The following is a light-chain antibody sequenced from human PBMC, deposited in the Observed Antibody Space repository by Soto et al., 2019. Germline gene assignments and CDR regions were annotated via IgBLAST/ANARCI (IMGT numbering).Light chain of an antibody. V-gene: IGLV2-8*01. Sequence: QSALTQPPSASGSPGQSVTISCTGTSSDVGYYDYVSWYQQHPGKAPKLMIYEVTKRPSGVPDRFSGSKSGNTASLTVSGLQAEDEADYFCSSYAGSNNPYVFGTGTKLTV. CDR2: EVT. CDR1: SSDVGYYDY. CDR3: SSYAGSNNPYV. J-gene: IGLJ1*01.